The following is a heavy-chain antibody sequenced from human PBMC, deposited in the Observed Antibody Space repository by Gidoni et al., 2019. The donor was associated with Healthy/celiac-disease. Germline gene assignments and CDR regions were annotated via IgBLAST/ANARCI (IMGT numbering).Heavy chain of an antibody. CDR1: GFTVSSNY. D-gene: IGHD3-22*01. V-gene: IGHV3-66*01. Sequence: EVQLVESGGGLVQPGGSLRLSCAASGFTVSSNYMSWVRQAPGKGLVWVSVIYSGGSTYYADSVKGRFTISRDNSKNTLYRQMNSLRAEDTAVYYCARDDPTYYYDSSGRGSLDYWGQGTLVTVSS. CDR3: ARDDPTYYYDSSGRGSLDY. CDR2: IYSGGST. J-gene: IGHJ4*02.